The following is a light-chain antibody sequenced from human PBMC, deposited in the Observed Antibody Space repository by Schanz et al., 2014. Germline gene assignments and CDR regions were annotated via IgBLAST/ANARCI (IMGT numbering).Light chain of an antibody. J-gene: IGLJ2*01. CDR3: ATWDSSLSAGV. CDR2: DNN. CDR1: SSNIANNY. Sequence: QSVLTQPPSVSVAPGQKVTISCSGSSSNIANNYVSWYQQLPGTAPKLLIYDNNERPSGIPDRFSGSKSGTSATLGITGLQTGDDADYYCATWDSSLSAGVFGGGTKLTVL. V-gene: IGLV1-51*01.